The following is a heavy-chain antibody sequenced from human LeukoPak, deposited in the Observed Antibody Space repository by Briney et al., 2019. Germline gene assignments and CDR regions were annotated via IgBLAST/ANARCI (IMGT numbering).Heavy chain of an antibody. D-gene: IGHD3-22*01. CDR1: GFTFRSYW. V-gene: IGHV3-7*05. CDR2: IKEDGSEK. CDR3: ARESLYYYDSRV. Sequence: GGSLRLSCVASGFTFRSYWMSWVRQAPGKGLEWVANIKEDGSEKYYVDSMKGRFTISRDNAKSSLYLQMNSLRAEDTAVYYCARESLYYYDSRVWGQGTMVTVSS. J-gene: IGHJ3*01.